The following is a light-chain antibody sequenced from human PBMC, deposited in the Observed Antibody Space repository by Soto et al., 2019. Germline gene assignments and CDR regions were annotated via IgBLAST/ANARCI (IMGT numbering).Light chain of an antibody. Sequence: DIQMTQFPSALSASVGDRVTITCRASQSVNIWLAWYQQKPGKAPKLLISEAPTVETGVPARFSGGGSGTQFTLTISSLQPDDLSTYYCQQYNNVWTFGQGTKVQIK. CDR2: EAP. CDR3: QQYNNVWT. V-gene: IGKV1-5*03. CDR1: QSVNIW. J-gene: IGKJ1*01.